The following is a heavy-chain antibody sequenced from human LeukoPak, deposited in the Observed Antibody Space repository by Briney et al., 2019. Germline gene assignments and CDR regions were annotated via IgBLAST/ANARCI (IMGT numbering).Heavy chain of an antibody. CDR2: IYYSGST. Sequence: SETLSLTCTVSGGSISSYYWNWIRQPPGKGLEWIGYIYYSGSTNYNPSLKSRVTISVDTSKNQFSLKLSSVTAADTAVYYCARTTMVRGTYYMDVWGKGTTVTISS. V-gene: IGHV4-59*01. D-gene: IGHD3-10*01. J-gene: IGHJ6*03. CDR3: ARTTMVRGTYYMDV. CDR1: GGSISSYY.